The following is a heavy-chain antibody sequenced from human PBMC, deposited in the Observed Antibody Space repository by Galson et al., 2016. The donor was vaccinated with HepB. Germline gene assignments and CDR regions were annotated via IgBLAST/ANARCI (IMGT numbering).Heavy chain of an antibody. D-gene: IGHD2-15*01. CDR2: IYYSGST. Sequence: ETLSLTCTVSGGSISSSSYYWGWIRQPPGKGLEWIGSIYYSGSTYYNPSLKSRVTISVDTSKNQFSLKLSSVTAADTAVYYCARDWWGALDYWGQGTLVTVSS. CDR1: GGSISSSSYY. CDR3: ARDWWGALDY. V-gene: IGHV4-39*02. J-gene: IGHJ4*02.